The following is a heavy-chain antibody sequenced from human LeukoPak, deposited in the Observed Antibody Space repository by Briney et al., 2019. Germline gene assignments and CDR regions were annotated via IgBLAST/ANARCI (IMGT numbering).Heavy chain of an antibody. CDR1: GLSVTNYY. J-gene: IGHJ6*02. D-gene: IGHD3-10*01. CDR2: VYSGGTT. V-gene: IGHV3-53*01. Sequence: GGSLRLSCAASGLSVTNYYMNWVRQAPGKGLEWVSVVYSGGTTDFADSVKGRFLISRDNSKNKVYLQMNRLSAEDTAVYYCATGLGETGHYAFYYGMDVWGQGTTVIVSS. CDR3: ATGLGETGHYAFYYGMDV.